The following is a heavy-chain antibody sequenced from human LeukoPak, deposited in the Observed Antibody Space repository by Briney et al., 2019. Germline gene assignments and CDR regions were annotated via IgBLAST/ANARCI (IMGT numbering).Heavy chain of an antibody. D-gene: IGHD2-8*02. CDR2: MYHSGST. V-gene: IGHV4-38-2*02. J-gene: IGHJ4*02. CDR1: GYSIRSGYY. CDR3: ARESVVYAHDY. Sequence: PSETLSLTCTVSGYSIRSGYYWGWIRPSPGKGLEWMGNMYHSGSTYYNPSLKSRVTISKDTSKNQFSLKLSSLTAADTAVYYCARESVVYAHDYWGQGTLVTVSS.